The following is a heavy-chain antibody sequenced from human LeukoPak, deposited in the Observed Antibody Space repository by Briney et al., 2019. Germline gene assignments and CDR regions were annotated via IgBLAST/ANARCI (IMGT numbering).Heavy chain of an antibody. D-gene: IGHD3-10*01. CDR3: ARDQGRKGAIDY. J-gene: IGHJ4*02. CDR1: GGSISSYY. Sequence: PSETLSLTCTVSGGSISSYYRSWIRQPPGKGLEWIGYIYYSGSTNYNPSLKSRVTISVDTSKNQFSLKLSSVTAADTAVYYCARDQGRKGAIDYWGQGTLVTVSS. CDR2: IYYSGST. V-gene: IGHV4-59*01.